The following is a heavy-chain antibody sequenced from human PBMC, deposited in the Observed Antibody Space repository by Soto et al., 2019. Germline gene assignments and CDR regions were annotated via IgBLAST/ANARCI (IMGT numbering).Heavy chain of an antibody. CDR3: AHRLNFYHSSGKYYLRY. V-gene: IGHV2-5*02. CDR2: IYWDDDK. Sequence: QITLKESGPTLVKPTQTLTLTCTFSGFSLSTSGVGVGWIRQPPGKALEWLALIYWDDDKRYSPSLKSRLTISKDTYKNQVVHTNMNMNPVDTSTYYCAHRLNFYHSSGKYYLRYWGQGTLITVSS. CDR1: GFSLSTSGVG. D-gene: IGHD3-22*01. J-gene: IGHJ4*02.